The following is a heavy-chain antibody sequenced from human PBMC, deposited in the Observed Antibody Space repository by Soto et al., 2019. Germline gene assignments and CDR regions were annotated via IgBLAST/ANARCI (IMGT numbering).Heavy chain of an antibody. CDR1: CTSIRSCHYY. V-gene: IGHV4-39*01. J-gene: IGHJ4*02. Sequence: QVQLQQSNPGMMKPSETLSLTCNVSCTSIRSCHYYWVLILQAPGRGLEWIASISYSGRTFSIPSFQTRAGVSMNTTTNQLSRRLSSVTAADKAFCYESRHSETALVNGVDFWCQGTLVTVSS. CDR3: SRHSETALVNGVDF. CDR2: ISYSGRT. D-gene: IGHD5-18*01.